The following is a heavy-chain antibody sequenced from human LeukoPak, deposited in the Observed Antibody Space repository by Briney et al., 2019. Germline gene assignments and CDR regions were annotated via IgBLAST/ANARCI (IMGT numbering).Heavy chain of an antibody. D-gene: IGHD4-23*01. CDR3: SRDVRYGGNPPL. V-gene: IGHV3-74*01. CDR2: INTDGSST. J-gene: IGHJ4*02. Sequence: GGSLRLSCAASGFTFSSYWMHWVRQAPGKGLVWVSRINTDGSSTTYADSVKGRFTISRDNAKNTLYLHMNSLRAEDTAVYYCSRDVRYGGNPPLWGQGTLVTVSS. CDR1: GFTFSSYW.